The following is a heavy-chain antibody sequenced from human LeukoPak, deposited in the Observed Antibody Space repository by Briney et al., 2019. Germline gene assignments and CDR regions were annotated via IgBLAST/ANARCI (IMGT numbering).Heavy chain of an antibody. CDR3: ASYFVGNGGRGY. CDR1: GDSINSGNSH. D-gene: IGHD3-10*02. Sequence: SQTLSLTCTVSGDSINSGNSHWTWIRQPPGKGLEWLGSVYDSWNNYYNPSLESRITMSVDTSKNQYSLELSSVIAADTAVYYCASYFVGNGGRGYWGQGALVTVSS. V-gene: IGHV4-30-4*01. J-gene: IGHJ4*02. CDR2: VYDSWNN.